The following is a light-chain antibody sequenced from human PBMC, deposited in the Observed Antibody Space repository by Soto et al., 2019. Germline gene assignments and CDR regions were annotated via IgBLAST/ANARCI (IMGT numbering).Light chain of an antibody. J-gene: IGLJ1*01. CDR2: EGS. CDR3: CSYAGSSTSLYV. V-gene: IGLV2-23*01. Sequence: QSALTQPASVSGSPGQSITISCTGTSSDVGSYNLVSWYQQHPGKAPKLMIYEGSKRPSGVSNRFSCSKSGNTASLTISGLQAEDEADYYCCSYAGSSTSLYVFGTGTKLTVL. CDR1: SSDVGSYNL.